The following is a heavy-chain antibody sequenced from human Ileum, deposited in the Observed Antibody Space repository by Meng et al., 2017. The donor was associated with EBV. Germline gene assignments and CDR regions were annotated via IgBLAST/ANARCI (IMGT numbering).Heavy chain of an antibody. Sequence: QVQLQESGPGLVKPSGTLSLTCTVSGDSISSYIWWSRVRQPPGKGLEWIGEVYHRGDTNYNPSLKSRVDISVDKSKNQFYLSLFSVTAADTAVYYCGRDQGRELINHWGQGTLVTVSS. V-gene: IGHV4-4*02. CDR2: VYHRGDT. CDR3: GRDQGRELINH. D-gene: IGHD1-7*01. CDR1: GDSISSYIW. J-gene: IGHJ4*02.